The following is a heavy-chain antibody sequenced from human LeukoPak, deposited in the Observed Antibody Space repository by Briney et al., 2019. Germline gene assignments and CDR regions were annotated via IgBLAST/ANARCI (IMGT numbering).Heavy chain of an antibody. CDR3: AKVSEPGGADNYYYYGMDV. J-gene: IGHJ6*02. Sequence: PGGSLRLSCAASGFTFSSYAMSWVRQAPGKGLEWVSAISGSGGSTYYADSVKGRFTISRDNSKNTLYLQMNSLRAEDTAVYYCAKVSEPGGADNYYYYGMDVWGQGATVTVSS. CDR2: ISGSGGST. D-gene: IGHD1-14*01. V-gene: IGHV3-23*01. CDR1: GFTFSSYA.